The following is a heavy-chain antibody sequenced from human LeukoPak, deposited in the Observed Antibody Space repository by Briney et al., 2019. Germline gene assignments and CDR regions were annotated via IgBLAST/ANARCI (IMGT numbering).Heavy chain of an antibody. J-gene: IGHJ4*02. CDR3: ARDPGRTGFDY. CDR1: GFTFNNYW. V-gene: IGHV3-7*03. CDR2: IKQDGSGL. Sequence: GGALRLSCAASGFTFNNYWMSWVRQAPGKGLEWVANIKQDGSGLYYVESVKGRFTISRDNAKNSLYLRMTSLRAEDTAVYYCARDPGRTGFDYWGQGTLVTVSS. D-gene: IGHD1/OR15-1a*01.